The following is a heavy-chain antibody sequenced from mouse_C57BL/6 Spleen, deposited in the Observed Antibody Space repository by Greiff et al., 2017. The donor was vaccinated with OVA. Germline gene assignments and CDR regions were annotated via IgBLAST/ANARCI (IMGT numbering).Heavy chain of an antibody. D-gene: IGHD3-2*02. CDR3: ARDPQGGYYAMDD. CDR2: IDPSDSYT. Sequence: VQLQQPGAELVRPGTSVKLSCKASGYTFTSYWMHWVKQRPGQGLEWIGVIDPSDSYTNYNQKFKGKATLTVDTSSSTAYMQLSSLTSEDSAVYYCARDPQGGYYAMDDWGQGTSVTVSS. V-gene: IGHV1-59*01. CDR1: GYTFTSYW. J-gene: IGHJ4*01.